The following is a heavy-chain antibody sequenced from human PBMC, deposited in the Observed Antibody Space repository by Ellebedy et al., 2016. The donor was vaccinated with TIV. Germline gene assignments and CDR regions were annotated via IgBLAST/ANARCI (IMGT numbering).Heavy chain of an antibody. D-gene: IGHD1-1*01. V-gene: IGHV3-23*01. CDR2: IIGSGGST. Sequence: GESLKISXAASGFTINNYAMTWVRQAPGKGLEWVSLIIGSGGSTFYADSVKGRFTISRDNSKNTLYLQMSSLRAEDTAVYYCVTYNRREFEYWGQGTLVTVSS. CDR1: GFTINNYA. J-gene: IGHJ4*02. CDR3: VTYNRREFEY.